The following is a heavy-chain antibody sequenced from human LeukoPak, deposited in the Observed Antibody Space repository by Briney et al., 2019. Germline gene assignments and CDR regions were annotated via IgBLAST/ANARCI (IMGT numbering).Heavy chain of an antibody. CDR1: GGSYSDYY. D-gene: IGHD6-19*01. CDR3: ARTPGSGWYLDI. J-gene: IGHJ3*02. CDR2: INHSGIT. V-gene: IGHV4-34*01. Sequence: SETLSLTCGVYGGSYSDYYWSWIRQPPGKGLEWIGEINHSGITNYNPSLKSRVTISLDTSKNQFSLKLSSVTAADTAVYYCARTPGSGWYLDIWGQGTMVTVSS.